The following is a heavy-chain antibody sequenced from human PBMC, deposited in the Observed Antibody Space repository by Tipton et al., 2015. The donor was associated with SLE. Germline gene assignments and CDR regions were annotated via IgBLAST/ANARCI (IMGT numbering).Heavy chain of an antibody. J-gene: IGHJ3*02. Sequence: QSGPEVKKPGASVKASCKASGYTFTSYGISWVRQAPGQGLEWMGWISAYNGNTNYAQKLQGRVTMTTDTSTSTAYMELRSLRSDDTAVYYCAVASGYQYHDAFDIWGQGTMVTVSS. CDR1: GYTFTSYG. D-gene: IGHD3-3*01. CDR3: AVASGYQYHDAFDI. V-gene: IGHV1-18*01. CDR2: ISAYNGNT.